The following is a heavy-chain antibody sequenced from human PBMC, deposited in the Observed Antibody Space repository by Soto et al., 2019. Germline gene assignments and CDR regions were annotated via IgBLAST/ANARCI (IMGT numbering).Heavy chain of an antibody. CDR1: GFTFSSYA. J-gene: IGHJ3*02. CDR3: AKSLRFLQWPYHTFDI. V-gene: IGHV3-23*01. CDR2: ISGSGGST. D-gene: IGHD3-3*01. Sequence: GGSLRLSCAASGFTFSSYAMSWVRQAPGKGLEWVSAISGSGGSTYYADAVKGRFTISRDNSKNTLYLQMNSLRAEDTAVYYCAKSLRFLQWPYHTFDIWGQEQMVTVSS.